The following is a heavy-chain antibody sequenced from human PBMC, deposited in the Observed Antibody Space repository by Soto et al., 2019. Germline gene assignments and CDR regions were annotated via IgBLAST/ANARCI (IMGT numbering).Heavy chain of an antibody. CDR1: GGTFSSYA. CDR2: IIPIFGTA. CDR3: ASSSCSSTSCYDYYCYGMDV. J-gene: IGHJ6*02. Sequence: QVQLVQSGAEVKKPGSSVKVSCKASGGTFSSYAISWVRQAPGQGLEWMGGIIPIFGTANYAQKFQGRVTITADESTRTAYMELSSLLSEDTAVYYCASSSCSSTSCYDYYCYGMDVWGQGTTVTVSS. D-gene: IGHD2-2*01. V-gene: IGHV1-69*01.